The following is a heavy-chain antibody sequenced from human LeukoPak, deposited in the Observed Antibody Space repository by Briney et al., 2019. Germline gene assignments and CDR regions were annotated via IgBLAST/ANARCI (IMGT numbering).Heavy chain of an antibody. J-gene: IGHJ4*02. V-gene: IGHV3-7*01. CDR1: GFTFSSYW. D-gene: IGHD6-6*01. CDR3: ARVYRSSSGYCFDF. Sequence: GGSLTLSCAASGFTFSSYWMSWVRQAPGRGLEWVANIKQDGSEKYYVGSVKGRFTVSRDNAKNSLYLQMNSLRAEDTAVYYCARVYRSSSGYCFDFWGQGTLVTVSS. CDR2: IKQDGSEK.